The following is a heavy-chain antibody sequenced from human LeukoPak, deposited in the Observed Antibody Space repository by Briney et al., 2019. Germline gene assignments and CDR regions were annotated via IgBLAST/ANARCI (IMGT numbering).Heavy chain of an antibody. Sequence: SETLSLTRAVSGGSISSGGYSWSWIRQPPGKGLEWIGYIYHSGSTYYNPSLKSRVTISVDRSKNQFSLKLSSVTAADTAVYYCARVMESSSTNLGGLDYWGQGTLVTVSS. CDR1: GGSISSGGYS. CDR3: ARVMESSSTNLGGLDY. J-gene: IGHJ4*02. D-gene: IGHD2-2*01. CDR2: IYHSGST. V-gene: IGHV4-30-2*01.